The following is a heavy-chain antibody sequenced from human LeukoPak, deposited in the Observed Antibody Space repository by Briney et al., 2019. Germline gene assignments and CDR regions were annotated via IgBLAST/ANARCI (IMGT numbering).Heavy chain of an antibody. CDR2: IYYSGST. CDR1: GGSISSYY. Sequence: PSETLSLTCTASGGSISSYYWRRIRQPPGKGLEWIGYIYYSGSTNYNPSLKSRVTISVDTSKNQFSLKLSSVTAADTAVYYCAREDSSSWNNWFDPWGQGTLVTVSS. D-gene: IGHD6-13*01. J-gene: IGHJ5*02. V-gene: IGHV4-59*01. CDR3: AREDSSSWNNWFDP.